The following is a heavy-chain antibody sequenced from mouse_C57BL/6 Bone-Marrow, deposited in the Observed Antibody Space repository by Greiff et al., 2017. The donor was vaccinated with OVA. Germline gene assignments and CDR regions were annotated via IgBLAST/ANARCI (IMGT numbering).Heavy chain of an antibody. CDR3: APFITTVVEGYAMDY. V-gene: IGHV1-64*01. J-gene: IGHJ4*01. Sequence: QVQLKQPGAELVKPGASVKLSCKASGYTFTSYWMHWVKQRPGQGLEWIGMIHPNSGSTNYNEKFKSKATLTVDKSSSTAYMQLSSLTSEDSAVYYCAPFITTVVEGYAMDYWGQGTSVTVSS. CDR1: GYTFTSYW. D-gene: IGHD1-1*01. CDR2: IHPNSGST.